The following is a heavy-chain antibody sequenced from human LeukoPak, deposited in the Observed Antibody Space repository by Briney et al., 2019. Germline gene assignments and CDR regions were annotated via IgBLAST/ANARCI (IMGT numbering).Heavy chain of an antibody. CDR3: ARDFGYSYDYNWFDP. CDR2: IYYSGST. Sequence: PSETLSLTCTVSGGSISSYYWSWIREPPGKGLEWIGYIYYSGSTNYNPSLKSRVTISVDTSKNQFSLKLSSVTAADTAVYYCARDFGYSYDYNWFDPWGQGTLVSVSS. J-gene: IGHJ5*02. D-gene: IGHD5-18*01. CDR1: GGSISSYY. V-gene: IGHV4-59*01.